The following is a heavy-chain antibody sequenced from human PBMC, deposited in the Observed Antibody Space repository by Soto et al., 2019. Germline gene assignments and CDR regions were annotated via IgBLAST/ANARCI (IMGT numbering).Heavy chain of an antibody. D-gene: IGHD1-1*01. J-gene: IGHJ4*02. CDR1: GYTFSSYA. Sequence: QVPLVQSGGEMKKPGASVKVSCKASGYTFSSYAISWVRLAPGQGLEWMGWISPYNGNTIYAQKFQGRVTMTTDASTSTAFMDLTGLMSDDTAMYYCARPTAGHFDYWGQGTLVTVS. V-gene: IGHV1-18*01. CDR3: ARPTAGHFDY. CDR2: ISPYNGNT.